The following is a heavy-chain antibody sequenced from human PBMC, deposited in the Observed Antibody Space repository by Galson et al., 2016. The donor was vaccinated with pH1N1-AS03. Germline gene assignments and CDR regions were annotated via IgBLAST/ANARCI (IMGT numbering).Heavy chain of an antibody. Sequence: SLRLSCAASGFTFDDYGMTWVRQRPGKGLEWVSGISWNGFNTDYGDSVKGRFTISRDNARNSLFLQMDSLRPEDTALYYCAKAYSTYYYYMDVWGKGTTVTVSS. CDR3: AKAYSTYYYYMDV. D-gene: IGHD2/OR15-2a*01. CDR1: GFTFDDYG. J-gene: IGHJ6*03. CDR2: ISWNGFNT. V-gene: IGHV3-9*01.